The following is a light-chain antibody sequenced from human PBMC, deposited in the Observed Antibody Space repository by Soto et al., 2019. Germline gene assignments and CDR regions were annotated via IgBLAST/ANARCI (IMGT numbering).Light chain of an antibody. V-gene: IGLV2-14*01. Sequence: QSALTQPASVSGSPGQSITISCTGTSSDVGAYNYVSWHQQHPGKAPKLMIYDVSHRPSGVSDLFSGSKSGNTASLSISGLQAEDESDYYCSSYTTGSTHVFGTGTKLTVL. CDR3: SSYTTGSTHV. CDR1: SSDVGAYNY. J-gene: IGLJ1*01. CDR2: DVS.